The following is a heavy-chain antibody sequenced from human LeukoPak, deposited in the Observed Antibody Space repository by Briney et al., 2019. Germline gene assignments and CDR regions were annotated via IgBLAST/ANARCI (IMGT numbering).Heavy chain of an antibody. CDR1: GFTFSNYG. CDR3: AKLTVGTPFNF. D-gene: IGHD2/OR15-2a*01. J-gene: IGHJ4*02. V-gene: IGHV3-30*02. CDR2: IWYDGSNK. Sequence: GGSLRLSCAASGFTFSNYGMHWVRQAPGKGLEWVAIIWYDGSNKYYTDSVKGRFTISRDNSKNTLYLQMNSLRAEDTAVYYCAKLTVGTPFNFWGQGTLVTVSS.